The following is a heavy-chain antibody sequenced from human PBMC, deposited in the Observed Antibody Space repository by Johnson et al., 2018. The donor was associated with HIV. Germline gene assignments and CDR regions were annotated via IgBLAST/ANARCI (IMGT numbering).Heavy chain of an antibody. D-gene: IGHD1-26*01. V-gene: IGHV3-30*02. Sequence: QVQLVESGGGLVKPGGSPRLSCAASGFTFSDYYMSWIRQAPGKGLEWVAFIQYDGSNKYYADSLKGRFTISRDNSKNTVYLQMNSLRPEDTAVYYCAKDGGSYGGARLLPLHDAFDIWGQGTRVTVSS. CDR1: GFTFSDYY. J-gene: IGHJ3*02. CDR2: IQYDGSNK. CDR3: AKDGGSYGGARLLPLHDAFDI.